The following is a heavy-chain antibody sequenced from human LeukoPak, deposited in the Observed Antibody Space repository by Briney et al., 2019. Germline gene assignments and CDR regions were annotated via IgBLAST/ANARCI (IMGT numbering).Heavy chain of an antibody. J-gene: IGHJ4*02. D-gene: IGHD4-17*01. CDR1: GGSISSYY. CDR3: ARGAYGDPTSFDY. V-gene: IGHV4-59*01. Sequence: SETLSLTCTVSGGSISSYYWSWIRQPPGRGLEWIGYIYYSGSTNYNPSLKSRVTISVDTSKNQFSLKLSSVTAADTAVYYCARGAYGDPTSFDYWGQGTLVTVSS. CDR2: IYYSGST.